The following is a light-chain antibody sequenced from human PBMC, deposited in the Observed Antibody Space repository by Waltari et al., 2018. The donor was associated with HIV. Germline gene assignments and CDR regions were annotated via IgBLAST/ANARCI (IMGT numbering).Light chain of an antibody. V-gene: IGLV1-47*01. CDR1: SPNLGSNY. J-gene: IGLJ3*02. CDR2: RNN. CDR3: AAWDDSLSGSWV. Sequence: QSVLTQPPSASGTPGQRVTISCSGSSPNLGSNYVSWYQQLPGTAPKLLIYRNNQRPSGVPDRFSGSKSGTSASLAISGLRSEDEADYYCAAWDDSLSGSWVFGGGTKLTVL.